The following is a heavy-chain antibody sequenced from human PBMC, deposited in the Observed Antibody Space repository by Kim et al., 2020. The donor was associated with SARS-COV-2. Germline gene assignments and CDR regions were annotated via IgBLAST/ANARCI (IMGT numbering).Heavy chain of an antibody. D-gene: IGHD3-10*01. V-gene: IGHV4-34*01. CDR3: ARGRAMVRGVITVSFDY. Sequence: SETLSLTCAVYGGSFSGYYWSWIRQPPGKGLEWIGEINRSGSTNYNPSLKSRVTISVDTSKNQFSLKLSSVTAADTAVYYCARGRAMVRGVITVSFDYWGQGTLVTVSS. J-gene: IGHJ4*02. CDR1: GGSFSGYY. CDR2: INRSGST.